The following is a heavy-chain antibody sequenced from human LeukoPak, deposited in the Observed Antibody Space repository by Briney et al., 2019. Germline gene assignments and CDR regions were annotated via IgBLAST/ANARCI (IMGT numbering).Heavy chain of an antibody. Sequence: SETLSLTCTVSGGSISSYYWSWIRQPPGKGLEWIGYIYYSGSTNYNPSLKSRVTISVDTSKNQFSLKLSSVTAADTAVYYCARAGRGSSFYYGMDVWGQGTTVTVSS. J-gene: IGHJ6*02. CDR1: GGSISSYY. V-gene: IGHV4-59*01. D-gene: IGHD6-6*01. CDR2: IYYSGST. CDR3: ARAGRGSSFYYGMDV.